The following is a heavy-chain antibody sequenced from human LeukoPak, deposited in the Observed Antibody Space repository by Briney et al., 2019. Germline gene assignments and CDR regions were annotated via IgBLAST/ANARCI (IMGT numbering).Heavy chain of an antibody. CDR3: ARGLSGPYYYYYMDV. CDR1: GYTFTGYY. Sequence: RASVKVSCKASGYTFTGYYMHWVRQAPGQGLEWMGWINPNSGDTNYAQKFQGRVTMTRDTSISTAYMELSRLRSDDTAVYYCARGLSGPYYYYYMDVWGKGTSVTVSS. CDR2: INPNSGDT. D-gene: IGHD2-15*01. J-gene: IGHJ6*03. V-gene: IGHV1-2*02.